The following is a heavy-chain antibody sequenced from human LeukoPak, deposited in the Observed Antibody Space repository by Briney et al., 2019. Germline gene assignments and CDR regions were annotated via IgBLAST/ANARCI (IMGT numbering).Heavy chain of an antibody. Sequence: GGSLRLSCAASGFTFSDYYMSWIRQAPGKGLEWVSYISSSGSTIYYADSVKGRFTISRDNSKNTLYLQMNSLRAEDTAVYYCAKGSLTGTYFDYWGQGTLVTVSS. D-gene: IGHD1-7*01. V-gene: IGHV3-11*01. CDR2: ISSSGSTI. CDR1: GFTFSDYY. CDR3: AKGSLTGTYFDY. J-gene: IGHJ4*02.